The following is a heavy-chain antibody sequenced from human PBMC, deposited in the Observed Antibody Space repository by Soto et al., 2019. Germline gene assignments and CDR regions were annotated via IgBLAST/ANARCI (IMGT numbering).Heavy chain of an antibody. CDR2: FRGSGGNT. V-gene: IGHV3-23*01. J-gene: IGHJ4*02. CDR3: AKEGSSGYYYFDY. Sequence: GGSLRLSCAASGFTFRSFAMSWVRQAPGKGLGWVSTFRGSGGNTYYADSVTGRFTISRHTSKNTLSQQTDRLRAEDTAVYYCAKEGSSGYYYFDYWGQGTLVTVSS. CDR1: GFTFRSFA. D-gene: IGHD3-22*01.